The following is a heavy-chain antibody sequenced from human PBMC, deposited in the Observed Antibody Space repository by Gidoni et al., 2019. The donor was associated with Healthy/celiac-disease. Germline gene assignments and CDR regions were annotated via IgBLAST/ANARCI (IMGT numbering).Heavy chain of an antibody. V-gene: IGHV3-9*01. CDR2: IRLYSGSI. J-gene: IGHJ6*02. D-gene: IGHD3-9*01. Sequence: EVQLVEYGGGLVQPGRSLRLSCAASGCTCDDYTMHWVRQAPGQGLERVAGIRLYSGSIGYADSVKGRFTISRDNAKNSLYLKMNSLRAEDTALYYCAKDMNDILTGYYNKGMDVWVQGTTVTVSS. CDR1: GCTCDDYT. CDR3: AKDMNDILTGYYNKGMDV.